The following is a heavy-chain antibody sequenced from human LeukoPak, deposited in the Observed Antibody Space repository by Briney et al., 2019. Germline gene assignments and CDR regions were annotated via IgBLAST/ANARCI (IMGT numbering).Heavy chain of an antibody. Sequence: GGSLRLSCAASGLTFSNYGMHWVRQAPGKGLEGGTFIRYDGSNKYYADSVKGRFTISRDNSKNTLYLQMNSLRTEDTAVYYCAKDQGQVYGYFDYWGQGTLVTVSS. J-gene: IGHJ4*02. D-gene: IGHD1-14*01. CDR3: AKDQGQVYGYFDY. CDR1: GLTFSNYG. V-gene: IGHV3-30*02. CDR2: IRYDGSNK.